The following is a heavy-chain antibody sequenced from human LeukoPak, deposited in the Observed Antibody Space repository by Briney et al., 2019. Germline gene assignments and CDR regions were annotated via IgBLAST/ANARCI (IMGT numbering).Heavy chain of an antibody. CDR3: ARAIVVVPAARESYYYYGMDV. CDR1: GYTFTSYY. CDR2: INPSGGST. Sequence: ASVKVSCKASGYTFTSYYMHWVRQAPGQGLEWMGIINPSGGSTSCAQKFQGRVTMTRDTSTSTVYMELSSLRSEDTAVYYCARAIVVVPAARESYYYYGMDVWGQGTTVTVSS. J-gene: IGHJ6*02. D-gene: IGHD2-2*01. V-gene: IGHV1-46*01.